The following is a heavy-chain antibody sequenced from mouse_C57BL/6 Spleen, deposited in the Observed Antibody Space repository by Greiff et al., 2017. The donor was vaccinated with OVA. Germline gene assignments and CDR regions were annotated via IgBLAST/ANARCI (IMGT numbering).Heavy chain of an antibody. J-gene: IGHJ2*01. CDR1: GYTFTSYW. Sequence: QVQLQQPGAELVKPGASVTMSCKASGYTFTSYWITWVKQRPGQGLEWLGDIYPGSGSTNYTEKFTSKATLTVDTSSRTAYMQLSSLTSEDSAVYYCARGGFYYDYGYYFDYWGQGTTLTVSS. V-gene: IGHV1-55*01. CDR3: ARGGFYYDYGYYFDY. CDR2: IYPGSGST. D-gene: IGHD2-4*01.